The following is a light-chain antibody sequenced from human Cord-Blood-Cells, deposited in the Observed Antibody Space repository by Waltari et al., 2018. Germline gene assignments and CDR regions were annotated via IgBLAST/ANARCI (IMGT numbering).Light chain of an antibody. CDR1: QSVSSN. V-gene: IGKV3-15*01. CDR2: GAS. CDR3: QQYNNWPRT. Sequence: EILMPQSPATLSVSPGERATLSSRASQSVSSNLAWYQQQPGQAPRLLIYGASTRATGIPARFSGSGSGTEVTLTISSLQSEDFAVYYCQQYNNWPRTFGQGTKVEIK. J-gene: IGKJ1*01.